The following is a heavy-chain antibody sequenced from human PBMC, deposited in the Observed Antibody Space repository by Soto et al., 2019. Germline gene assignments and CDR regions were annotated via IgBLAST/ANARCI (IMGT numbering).Heavy chain of an antibody. J-gene: IGHJ5*02. V-gene: IGHV4-38-2*02. CDR1: GGSITSYH. CDR2: IYHSGST. D-gene: IGHD3-9*01. CDR3: ARDDRYYDILTGYYIRNWFDP. Sequence: SETLSLTCIVSGGSITSYHWSWIRQPPGKGLEWIGSIYHSGSTYYNPSLKSRVTISVDTSKNQFSLKLSSVTAADTAVYYCARDDRYYDILTGYYIRNWFDPWGQGTLVTVSS.